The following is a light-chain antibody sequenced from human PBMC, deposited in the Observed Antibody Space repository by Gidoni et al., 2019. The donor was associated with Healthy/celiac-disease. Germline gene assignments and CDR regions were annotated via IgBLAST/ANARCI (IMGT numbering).Light chain of an antibody. J-gene: IGKJ1*01. CDR2: KAS. V-gene: IGKV1-5*03. CDR1: QSISSW. CDR3: QQYNSYPTWP. Sequence: DIQMTTSPSTLSASVGDRVTITCRASQSISSWLAWYQQKPGKAPKLLIYKASSLESGVPSRFSGSGSGTEFTLTISSLQPDDFATYYCQQYNSYPTWPFGQGTKVEIK.